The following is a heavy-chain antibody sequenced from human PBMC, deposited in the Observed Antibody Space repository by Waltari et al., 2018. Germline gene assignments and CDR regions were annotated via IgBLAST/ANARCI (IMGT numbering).Heavy chain of an antibody. V-gene: IGHV4-39*07. J-gene: IGHJ4*02. D-gene: IGHD2-15*01. CDR1: GGSISSSSYY. Sequence: ESGPGLVKPSETLSLTCTVSGGSISSSSYYWGWIRQPPGKGLEWIGSIYYSGSTYYNPSLKSRVPISVDTSKNQFSLKLSSVTAADTAVYYCAREVYCSGGSCYFDYWGQGTLVTVSS. CDR2: IYYSGST. CDR3: AREVYCSGGSCYFDY.